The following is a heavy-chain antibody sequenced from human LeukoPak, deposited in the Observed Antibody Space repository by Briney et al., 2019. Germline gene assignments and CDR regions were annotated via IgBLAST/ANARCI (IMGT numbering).Heavy chain of an antibody. CDR1: GGTFSSYT. Sequence: SVKVSCKASGGTFSSYTISWVRQAPGQGLEWMGRIIPILGIANYAQKFQGRVTITADKSTGTAYMELSSLRSEDTAVYYCARGIVYGGNTRYFDYWGQGTLVTVSS. D-gene: IGHD4-23*01. CDR3: ARGIVYGGNTRYFDY. CDR2: IIPILGIA. V-gene: IGHV1-69*02. J-gene: IGHJ4*02.